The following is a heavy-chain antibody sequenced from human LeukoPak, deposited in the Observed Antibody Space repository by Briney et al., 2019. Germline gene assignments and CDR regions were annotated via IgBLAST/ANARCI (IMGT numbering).Heavy chain of an antibody. CDR2: IRYDGSNK. Sequence: PGGSLRLSCAASGFTFSSYGMHWVRQAPGKGLEWVAFIRYDGSNKYYADSVKGRFTISRDNSKNTLYLQMNSLRAEDTAVYYCAKDWGWYSSGWYYFDYWGQGTLVTVSS. V-gene: IGHV3-30*02. CDR3: AKDWGWYSSGWYYFDY. D-gene: IGHD6-19*01. J-gene: IGHJ4*02. CDR1: GFTFSSYG.